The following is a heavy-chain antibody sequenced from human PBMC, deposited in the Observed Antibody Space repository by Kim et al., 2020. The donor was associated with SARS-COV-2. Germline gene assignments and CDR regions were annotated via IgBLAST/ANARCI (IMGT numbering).Heavy chain of an antibody. CDR3: ARYGWGTSSRFDY. Sequence: SETLSLTCTVSGGSINNYYWSWIRQPPGKGLEWIGYIYYSGSTNYNPSLKSRVTISVDTSKTQLSLNLTSVTAADTALYYFARYGWGTSSRFDYWGQGTL. D-gene: IGHD3-10*01. J-gene: IGHJ4*02. CDR1: GGSINNYY. CDR2: IYYSGST. V-gene: IGHV4-59*01.